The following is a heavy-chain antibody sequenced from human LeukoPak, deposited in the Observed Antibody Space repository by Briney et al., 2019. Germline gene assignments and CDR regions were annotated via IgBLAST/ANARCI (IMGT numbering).Heavy chain of an antibody. CDR1: GYSFTSYY. Sequence: GESLKISCRGSGYSFTSYYIGWVRQMPGKGLEWMGIIYPGDSDTRYSPSFQGQVTISADKSISTAYLQWSSLKASDTAMYYCARWGVGATNYCDYWGQGTLVTVSS. CDR2: IYPGDSDT. D-gene: IGHD1-26*01. CDR3: ARWGVGATNYCDY. J-gene: IGHJ4*02. V-gene: IGHV5-51*01.